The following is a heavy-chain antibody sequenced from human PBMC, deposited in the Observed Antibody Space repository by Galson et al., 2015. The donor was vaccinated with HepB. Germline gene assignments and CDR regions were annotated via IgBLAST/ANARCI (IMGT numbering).Heavy chain of an antibody. CDR3: ARGVGATRAFDY. J-gene: IGHJ4*02. CDR1: GFTFSDYY. V-gene: IGHV3-11*05. CDR2: ISSSSSYT. Sequence: SLRLSCAASGFTFSDYYMSWIRQAPGKGLEWVSYISSSSSYTNYADSVKGRFTISRDNAKNSLYLQMNSLRAEDTAVYYCARGVGATRAFDYWGQGTLVTVSS. D-gene: IGHD1-26*01.